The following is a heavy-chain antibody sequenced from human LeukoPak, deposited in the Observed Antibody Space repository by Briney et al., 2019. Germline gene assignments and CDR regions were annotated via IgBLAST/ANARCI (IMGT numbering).Heavy chain of an antibody. CDR1: GGSISSYY. V-gene: IGHV4-59*01. CDR3: AREAAAGNFDY. J-gene: IGHJ4*02. D-gene: IGHD6-13*01. CDR2: IYYSGST. Sequence: SETLSLTCTVSGGSISSYYWSWIRQPPGKGLEWIGYIYYSGSTNYNPSLKSRVTISVDTSKNQFSLKLSSVTAADTAVYYCAREAAAGNFDYWGQETLVTVSS.